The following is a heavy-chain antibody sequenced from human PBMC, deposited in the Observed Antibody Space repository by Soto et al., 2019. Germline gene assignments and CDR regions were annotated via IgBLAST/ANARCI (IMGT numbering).Heavy chain of an antibody. D-gene: IGHD2-15*01. V-gene: IGHV1-69*13. CDR2: IIPIFGTA. CDR1: GGTLSSYA. Sequence: SVKVSCKASGGTLSSYAISWVRQAPGQGLEWMGGIIPIFGTANYAQKFQGRVTITADESTSTAYMELSSLRSEETAVYYCATHLLDTLPNGKWYFYGMDVSG. CDR3: ATHLLDTLPNGKWYFYGMDV. J-gene: IGHJ6*02.